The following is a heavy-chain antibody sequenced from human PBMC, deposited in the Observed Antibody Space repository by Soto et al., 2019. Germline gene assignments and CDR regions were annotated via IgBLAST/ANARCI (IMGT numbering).Heavy chain of an antibody. CDR2: IIPIFGTA. J-gene: IGHJ3*01. D-gene: IGHD3-10*01. Sequence: QVLLVQSGTEVKKPGSSVKVSCQASGGTSSDYALTWVRHAPGQGLEWMGGIIPIFGTANYAQRFQGRVSITADESSSTAYMELSSLKSEDTAVYYCAGSFKYGSGTFDALDVWGHGTMVMVSS. CDR3: AGSFKYGSGTFDALDV. CDR1: GGTSSDYA. V-gene: IGHV1-69*01.